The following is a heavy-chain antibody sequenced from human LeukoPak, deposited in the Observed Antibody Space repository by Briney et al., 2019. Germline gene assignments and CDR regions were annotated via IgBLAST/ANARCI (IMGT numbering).Heavy chain of an antibody. J-gene: IGHJ4*02. CDR1: GFTFSSYA. D-gene: IGHD1-26*01. CDR3: AKVRIVGATTGFDY. Sequence: PGGSLRLSCAASGFTFSSYAMSWVRQAPGKGLEWVSAISGSGSNTYYADSVEGRFTISRDNSKNTLYLQMNSLRAEDTAVYYCAKVRIVGATTGFDYWGQGTLVTVSS. V-gene: IGHV3-23*01. CDR2: ISGSGSNT.